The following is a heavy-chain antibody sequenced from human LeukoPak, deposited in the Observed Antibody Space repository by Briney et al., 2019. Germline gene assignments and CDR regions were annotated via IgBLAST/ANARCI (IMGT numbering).Heavy chain of an antibody. CDR3: ARPQRVYYGDYVDAFDI. V-gene: IGHV3-21*01. Sequence: GGSLRLSCAASGFTFSSYSMNWVRQAPGKGLEWVSSISSSSSYIYYADSVKGRFTISRDNAKNSLYLQMNSLRAEDTAVYYCARPQRVYYGDYVDAFDIWGQGTMVTVSS. J-gene: IGHJ3*02. D-gene: IGHD4-17*01. CDR2: ISSSSSYI. CDR1: GFTFSSYS.